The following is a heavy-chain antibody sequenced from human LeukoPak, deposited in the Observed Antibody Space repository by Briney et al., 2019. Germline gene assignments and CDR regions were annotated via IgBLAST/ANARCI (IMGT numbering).Heavy chain of an antibody. CDR3: ARGGSSWPIPPHWFDY. Sequence: ASVKVSCKASGYTFTSYGISWVRQAPGQGLEWMGWISAYNGNTNYAQKLQGRVTMTTVTSTSTAYMELRSLSSVTAADTAVYYCARGGSSWPIPPHWFDYWGPGVLVTVSS. CDR1: GYTFTSYG. V-gene: IGHV1-18*01. J-gene: IGHJ4*02. D-gene: IGHD6-13*01. CDR2: ISAYNGNT.